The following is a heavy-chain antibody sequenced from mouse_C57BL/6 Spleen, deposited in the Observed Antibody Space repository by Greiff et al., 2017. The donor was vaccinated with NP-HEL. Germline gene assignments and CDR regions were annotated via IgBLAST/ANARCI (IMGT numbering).Heavy chain of an antibody. V-gene: IGHV1-47*01. Sequence: VQLKESGAELVKPGASVKMSCKASGYTFTTYPIEWMKQNHGKSLEWIGNFHPYNDDTKYNEKFKGKATLTVEKSSSTVYLELSRLTSDDSAVYYCAILTMVTDYAMDYWGQGTSVTVSS. CDR2: FHPYNDDT. CDR3: AILTMVTDYAMDY. CDR1: GYTFTTYP. D-gene: IGHD2-2*01. J-gene: IGHJ4*01.